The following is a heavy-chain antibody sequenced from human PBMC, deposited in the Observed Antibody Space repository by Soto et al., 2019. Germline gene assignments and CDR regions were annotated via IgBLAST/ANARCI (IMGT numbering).Heavy chain of an antibody. Sequence: EVYLAQSGAEVKKPGESLKISCKGSGYNFNRYWIGWVRQMPGKGLEWMGVIYPGDSDTSYSPSLQGKVTISADKSSSAAYLQGSSLQASDTATYYCARSLVNGTYEAFDIWGQGTMVTVSS. CDR3: ARSLVNGTYEAFDI. CDR2: IYPGDSDT. CDR1: GYNFNRYW. V-gene: IGHV5-51*03. D-gene: IGHD6-13*01. J-gene: IGHJ3*02.